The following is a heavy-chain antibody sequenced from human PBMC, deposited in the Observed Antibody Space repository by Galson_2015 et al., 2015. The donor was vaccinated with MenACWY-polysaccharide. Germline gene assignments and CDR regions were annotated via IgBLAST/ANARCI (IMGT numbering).Heavy chain of an antibody. V-gene: IGHV3-15*01. D-gene: IGHD3-22*01. CDR2: IKSKADGGTI. CDR3: STYYYESSNFWGY. CDR1: GFTFTNAW. Sequence: SLRLSCAASGFTFTNAWMNWVRQAPGKGLEWVGRIKSKADGGTIDYAAPVKGRFTISRDDSKSTLFLQMNSLKTEDTAVYYCSTYYYESSNFWGYWGQGALVTVSS. J-gene: IGHJ4*02.